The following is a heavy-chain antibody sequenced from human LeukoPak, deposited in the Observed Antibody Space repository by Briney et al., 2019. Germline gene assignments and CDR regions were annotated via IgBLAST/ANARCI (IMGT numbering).Heavy chain of an antibody. J-gene: IGHJ5*02. CDR1: GGSFSGYY. V-gene: IGHV4-34*01. CDR3: ARGDTIFGVVINWFDP. D-gene: IGHD3-3*01. CDR2: INHSGST. Sequence: SETLSLTCAVYGGSFSGYYWSRIRQPPGKGLEWIGEINHSGSTNYNPSLKSRVTISVDTSKNQFSLKLSSVTAADTAVYYCARGDTIFGVVINWFDPWGQGTLVTVSS.